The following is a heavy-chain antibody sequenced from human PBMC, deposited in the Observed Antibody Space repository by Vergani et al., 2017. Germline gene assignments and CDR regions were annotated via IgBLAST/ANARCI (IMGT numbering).Heavy chain of an antibody. CDR3: AREARVGAIYYYDYGMDV. V-gene: IGHV4-59*01. D-gene: IGHD1-26*01. J-gene: IGHJ6*02. CDR1: GGSISSYY. Sequence: QVQLQESGPGLVKPSETLSLTCTVSGGSISSYYWSWIRQPPGKGLEWIGYIYYSGSTNYNPSLKSRVTISVDTSKNQFSLKLSSVTAADTAVYYCAREARVGAIYYYDYGMDVWGQGTTVTVSS. CDR2: IYYSGST.